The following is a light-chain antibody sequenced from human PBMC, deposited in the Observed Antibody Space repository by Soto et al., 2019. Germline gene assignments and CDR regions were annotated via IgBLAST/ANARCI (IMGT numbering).Light chain of an antibody. CDR1: QSVSSN. V-gene: IGKV3-15*01. Sequence: EIVMTQSPATLSVSPGERATLSCRASQSVSSNLAWYQQKPGQAPRLLIYGASTRATGIPARFSGSGSGTEFTLTISSLQSEAFAVYYCQQYNNWPPKHTFGQGTKLEIK. J-gene: IGKJ2*01. CDR2: GAS. CDR3: QQYNNWPPKHT.